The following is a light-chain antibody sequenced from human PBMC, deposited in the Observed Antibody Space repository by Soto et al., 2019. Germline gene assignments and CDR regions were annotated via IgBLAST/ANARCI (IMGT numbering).Light chain of an antibody. CDR3: ATWDDSQKGV. CDR1: ISNIGGYT. Sequence: QSVLTQPPSASGTTGQRVTISCSGNISNIGGYTVNWYQHLPGTAPKLLIYNDYQRPSGVPDRFSGSKSGTSASLAISGLQSEDEADYYCATWDDSQKGVFGAGTKVTVL. J-gene: IGLJ1*01. V-gene: IGLV1-44*01. CDR2: NDY.